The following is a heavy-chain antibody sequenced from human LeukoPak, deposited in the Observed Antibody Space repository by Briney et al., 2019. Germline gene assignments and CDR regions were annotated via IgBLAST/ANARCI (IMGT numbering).Heavy chain of an antibody. J-gene: IGHJ4*02. CDR2: ISSSSSYI. D-gene: IGHD3-16*02. Sequence: GGSLRLSCAASGFTFSSHSMNWVRQAPGKGLEWVSSISSSSSYIYYADSVKGRFTISRDNAKNSLYLQMNSLRAEDTAVYYCASHTKYDYVWGSYRFSPSKIDYWGQGTLVTVSS. V-gene: IGHV3-21*01. CDR3: ASHTKYDYVWGSYRFSPSKIDY. CDR1: GFTFSSHS.